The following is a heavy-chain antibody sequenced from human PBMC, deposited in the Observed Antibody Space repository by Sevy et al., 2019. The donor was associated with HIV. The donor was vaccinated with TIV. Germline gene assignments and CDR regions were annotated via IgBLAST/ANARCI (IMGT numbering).Heavy chain of an antibody. J-gene: IGHJ4*02. Sequence: SETLSLTCTVSGGSISTNSYYWGWIRQPPGKGLELIGSIYYNGYTYYNPSLKSRVTISVDTSKNPFSLMLISVTAADTAVYYCGRYGYGDYHTYFDYWGQGTLVTVSS. CDR3: GRYGYGDYHTYFDY. CDR2: IYYNGYT. D-gene: IGHD4-17*01. CDR1: GGSISTNSYY. V-gene: IGHV4-39*01.